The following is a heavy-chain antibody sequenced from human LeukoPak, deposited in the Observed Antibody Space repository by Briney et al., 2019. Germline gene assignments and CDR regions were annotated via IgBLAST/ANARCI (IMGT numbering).Heavy chain of an antibody. Sequence: GGSLRLSCAASGFTFSSYAMSWVRQAPGKGLEWVSAISGSGDSTYYAASEKGRFTISRDYSKNLLYLQMIRLCAEAPALYFLSKGSILVVVDFDNWGQGTLVTVSS. CDR2: ISGSGDST. J-gene: IGHJ4*02. CDR3: SKGSILVVVDFDN. CDR1: GFTFSSYA. V-gene: IGHV3-23*01. D-gene: IGHD3-22*01.